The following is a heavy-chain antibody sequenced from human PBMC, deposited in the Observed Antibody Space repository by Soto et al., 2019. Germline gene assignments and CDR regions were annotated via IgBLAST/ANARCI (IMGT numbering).Heavy chain of an antibody. CDR1: GYAFTTYG. Sequence: QVHLVQSGAEVKKPGASVKVSCQGSGYAFTTYGITWVRQAPGQGLEWMGWISAHNGNTNYAQKLQGRVTVTRDRSTSTAYMELRGLRYYDTAVDYCARGRDGDYWGQGALVTVSS. J-gene: IGHJ4*02. CDR3: ARGRDGDY. CDR2: ISAHNGNT. V-gene: IGHV1-18*01. D-gene: IGHD6-6*01.